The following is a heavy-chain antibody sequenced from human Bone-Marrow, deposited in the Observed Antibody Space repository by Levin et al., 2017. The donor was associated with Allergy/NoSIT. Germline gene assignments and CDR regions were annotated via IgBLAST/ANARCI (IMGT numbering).Heavy chain of an antibody. Sequence: ASVKVSCKTSGYTFTSFDINWVRQATGQGLEWMGWMYPNSDNAGYAQKFQGRVTMTRNTSISTAYMELSSLRSEDTAIYYCARGELGSGYLFDYWGQGTLVTVTS. CDR3: ARGELGSGYLFDY. J-gene: IGHJ4*02. CDR1: GYTFTSFD. CDR2: MYPNSDNA. D-gene: IGHD5-12*01. V-gene: IGHV1-8*01.